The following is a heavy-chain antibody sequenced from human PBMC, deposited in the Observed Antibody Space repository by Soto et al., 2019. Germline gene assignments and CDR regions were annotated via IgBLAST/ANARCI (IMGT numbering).Heavy chain of an antibody. CDR2: ISRYNGNT. Sequence: QVQLVQSGAEVKKPGASVKVSCKAAGYTFTNYGISWVRQAPGQGLEWMGWISRYNGNTNYAQKFQGRISMTTDTSTSTAYMELRSLRSDDTAVYYCARGLTFGGVIVTKGGFDYWGPGSLVTVSS. J-gene: IGHJ4*02. V-gene: IGHV1-18*01. CDR1: GYTFTNYG. CDR3: ARGLTFGGVIVTKGGFDY. D-gene: IGHD3-16*02.